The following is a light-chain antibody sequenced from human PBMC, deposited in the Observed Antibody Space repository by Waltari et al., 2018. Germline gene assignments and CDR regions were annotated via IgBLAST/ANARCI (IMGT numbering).Light chain of an antibody. Sequence: QSALTQPAPVSGSPGQSITIPCTGSSSDVGCDDSVSWYEDHPGQAPKVIIYDVNKRPSGVSDRVSGSKSGNTASLTISGLQAEDEATFYCSSQSTNNGVIFGGGTKVTVL. CDR3: SSQSTNNGVI. V-gene: IGLV2-14*03. CDR2: DVN. J-gene: IGLJ2*01. CDR1: SSDVGCDDS.